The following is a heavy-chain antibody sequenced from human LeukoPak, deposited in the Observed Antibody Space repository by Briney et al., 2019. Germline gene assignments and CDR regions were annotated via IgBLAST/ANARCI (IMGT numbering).Heavy chain of an antibody. J-gene: IGHJ5*02. Sequence: GGSLRLSCAASGSNFNTYAMTWVRQAPGKGLEWVSEISGSGSNTYYADSVKARFTISRDNSKKMLYLDMNSLRTEDTAMYYCARGQVFWSGYYLSWGQGTQVTASS. D-gene: IGHD3-3*01. CDR2: ISGSGSNT. CDR3: ARGQVFWSGYYLS. CDR1: GSNFNTYA. V-gene: IGHV3-23*01.